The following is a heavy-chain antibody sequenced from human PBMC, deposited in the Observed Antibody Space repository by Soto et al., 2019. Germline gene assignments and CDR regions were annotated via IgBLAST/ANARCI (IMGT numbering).Heavy chain of an antibody. CDR2: IYPGDSDT. V-gene: IGHV5-51*01. CDR3: ARPLEARRWLQSVPTDI. D-gene: IGHD5-12*01. CDR1: GYSFTSYW. Sequence: GESLKISCKGSGYSFTSYWIGWVRQMPGKGLEWMGIIYPGDSDTRYSPSFQGQVTISADKSISTAYLQWSSLKASDTAMYYCARPLEARRWLQSVPTDIWGQGTMVTVSS. J-gene: IGHJ3*02.